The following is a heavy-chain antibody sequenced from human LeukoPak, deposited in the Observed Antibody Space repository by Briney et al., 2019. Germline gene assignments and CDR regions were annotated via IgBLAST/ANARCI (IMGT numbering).Heavy chain of an antibody. CDR2: ISYDGSNK. D-gene: IGHD3-22*01. Sequence: GGSLRLSCAASGFTFSSCGMRWVRQAPGKGLEWVAVISYDGSNKYYADSVKGRFTISRDNSKNTLYLQMNSLRAEDTAVYYCAKVIYIRDSSGYNLDYWGQGTLATVSS. V-gene: IGHV3-30*18. CDR1: GFTFSSCG. J-gene: IGHJ4*02. CDR3: AKVIYIRDSSGYNLDY.